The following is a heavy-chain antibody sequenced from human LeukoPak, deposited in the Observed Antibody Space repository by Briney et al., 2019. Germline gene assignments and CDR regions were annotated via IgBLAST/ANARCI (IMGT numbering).Heavy chain of an antibody. D-gene: IGHD5-18*01. CDR3: ARDQGLTAPPPYGLDV. CDR2: IIPVLNIT. V-gene: IGHV1-69*04. CDR1: GGTFSSSA. J-gene: IGHJ6*02. Sequence: SVKVSCKTSGGTFSSSAITWVRQAPGQGLEWIGRIIPVLNITTYAQKFQGSVTITADTSTSTVYMELSSLRSEETAVYYCARDQGLTAPPPYGLDVWGQGTTVIVSS.